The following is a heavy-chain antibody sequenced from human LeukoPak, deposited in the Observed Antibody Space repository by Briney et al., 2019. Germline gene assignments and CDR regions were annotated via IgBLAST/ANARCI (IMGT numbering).Heavy chain of an antibody. CDR1: GYTFTSYD. CDR2: IIPLFRAS. D-gene: IGHD3-3*01. Sequence: SVKVSCKASGYTFTSYDINWVRQATGQGLEWMGGIIPLFRASIYAQKFQGRVTITADESTSTAYMELSSLRSEDTAVYYCARSGASVLRFLEWLPGSEDYWGQGTLVTVSS. CDR3: ARSGASVLRFLEWLPGSEDY. J-gene: IGHJ4*02. V-gene: IGHV1-69*13.